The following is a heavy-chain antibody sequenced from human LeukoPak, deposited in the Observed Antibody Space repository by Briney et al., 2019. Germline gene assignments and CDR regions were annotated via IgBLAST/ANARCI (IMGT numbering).Heavy chain of an antibody. J-gene: IGHJ1*01. V-gene: IGHV1-2*02. CDR1: GYTFTGYY. CDR2: INPNSGGT. CDR3: ARVDLGAEYFQH. Sequence: ASVKVSCKASGYTFTGYYMHWVRQAPGQGLEWMGWINPNSGGTNYAQKFQGRVTMTRDTSISTAYMELSRLRSDGTAVYYCARVDLGAEYFQHWGQGTLVTVSS. D-gene: IGHD3-3*01.